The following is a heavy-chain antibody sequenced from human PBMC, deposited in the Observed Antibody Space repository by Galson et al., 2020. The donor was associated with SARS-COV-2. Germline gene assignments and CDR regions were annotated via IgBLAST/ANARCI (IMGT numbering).Heavy chain of an antibody. V-gene: IGHV4-39*07. J-gene: IGHJ5*02. CDR2: VYYSGST. CDR1: GGSISSTSYY. CDR3: AREGITAGGTWFDP. Sequence: SETLSLTCTVSGGSISSTSYYWGWLRQPPGKGLEWIGSVYYSGSTHYNPSLKSRVTILIDTSKKQFSLKLNSVTAADTAVYYCAREGITAGGTWFDPWGQGTLVSVSS. D-gene: IGHD6-13*01.